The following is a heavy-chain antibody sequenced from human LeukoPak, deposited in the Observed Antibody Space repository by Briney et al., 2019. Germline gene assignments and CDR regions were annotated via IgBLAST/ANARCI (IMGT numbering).Heavy chain of an antibody. CDR1: GYSISSGYY. CDR2: IYHSGST. D-gene: IGHD5-24*01. CDR3: AREGYNSGY. Sequence: PSETLSLTCTVSGYSISSGYYWGWIRQPPGKGLEWIGSIYHSGSTYYNPSLKSRVTISVDTSKNRFSLKLSPVTAADTAVYYCAREGYNSGYWGQGTLVTVSS. J-gene: IGHJ4*02. V-gene: IGHV4-38-2*02.